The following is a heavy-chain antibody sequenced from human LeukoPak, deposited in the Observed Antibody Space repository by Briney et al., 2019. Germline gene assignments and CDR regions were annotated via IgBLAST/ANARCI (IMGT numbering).Heavy chain of an antibody. Sequence: PGGSLRLSCAASGFTFSHYAMAWVRQAPGKGLEWVSAISGSGGSTYYADSVKGRFTMSRDNSKNTVYLQMNSLRAEDTAVYYCAKDAIVGVVVVTFFDSWGQGTLVTVSS. D-gene: IGHD2-15*01. CDR1: GFTFSHYA. CDR2: ISGSGGST. J-gene: IGHJ4*02. V-gene: IGHV3-23*01. CDR3: AKDAIVGVVVVTFFDS.